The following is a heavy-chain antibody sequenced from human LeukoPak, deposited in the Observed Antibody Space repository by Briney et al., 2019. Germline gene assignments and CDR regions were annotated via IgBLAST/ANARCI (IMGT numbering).Heavy chain of an antibody. CDR3: ARARTPQNIAAAGGDAFDI. CDR1: GYTFTSYG. V-gene: IGHV1-18*01. Sequence: ASVKVSCKASGYTFTSYGISGVRQAPGQGLEWMGWISAYNGNTNYAQKLQGRVTMTTDTSTSTAYMELRSLRSDDTAVYYCARARTPQNIAAAGGDAFDIWGQGTMVTVSS. D-gene: IGHD6-13*01. CDR2: ISAYNGNT. J-gene: IGHJ3*02.